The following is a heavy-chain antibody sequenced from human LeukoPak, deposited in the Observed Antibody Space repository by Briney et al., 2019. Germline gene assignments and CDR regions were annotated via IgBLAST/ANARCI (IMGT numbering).Heavy chain of an antibody. Sequence: SETLSLTCTVSGSSISSYYWSWIRQPPGKGLEWIGYIYYSGSTNYNPSLKSRVTISVDTSKNQFSLKLSSVTAADTAVYYCARGSPHRLDIVVVPAADAFDIWGQGTMVTVSS. D-gene: IGHD2-2*01. CDR3: ARGSPHRLDIVVVPAADAFDI. J-gene: IGHJ3*02. V-gene: IGHV4-59*01. CDR1: GSSISSYY. CDR2: IYYSGST.